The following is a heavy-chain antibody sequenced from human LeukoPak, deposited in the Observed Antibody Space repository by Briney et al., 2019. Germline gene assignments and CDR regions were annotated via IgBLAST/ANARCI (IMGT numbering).Heavy chain of an antibody. CDR1: GFTFRSYT. V-gene: IGHV3-21*01. CDR3: AREGLLHSISSGDAFDI. Sequence: PGGSLRLSCAASGFTFRSYTMNWVRQAPGKGREWVSSIISNSAYIYYADSVRGRFTISRDNTKNSLYLQMSSPRAEDTAVYHCAREGLLHSISSGDAFDIWGQGTMVTVSS. CDR2: IISNSAYI. D-gene: IGHD2-21*01. J-gene: IGHJ3*02.